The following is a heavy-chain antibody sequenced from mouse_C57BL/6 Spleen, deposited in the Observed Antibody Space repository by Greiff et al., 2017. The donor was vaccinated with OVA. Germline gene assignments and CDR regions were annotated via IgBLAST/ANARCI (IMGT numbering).Heavy chain of an antibody. CDR2: IYPGSGST. V-gene: IGHV1-55*01. CDR1: GYTFTSYW. J-gene: IGHJ2*01. CDR3: ARILFITTVVEYYFDY. Sequence: VKLQQPGAELVKPGASVKMSCKASGYTFTSYWITWVKQRPGQGLEWIGDIYPGSGSTNYNEKFKSKATLTVDTSSSTAYMQLSSLTSEDSAVYYCARILFITTVVEYYFDYWGQGTTLTVSS. D-gene: IGHD1-1*01.